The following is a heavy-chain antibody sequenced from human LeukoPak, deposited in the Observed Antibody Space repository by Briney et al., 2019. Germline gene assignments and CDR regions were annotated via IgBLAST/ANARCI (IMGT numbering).Heavy chain of an antibody. CDR1: GFTFSNYG. V-gene: IGHV3-30*18. Sequence: GRSLRLSCAASGFTFSNYGMHWVRQAPGKGLEWVAVISYDGSNKYYADSVKGRFTISRDNSKNTLYLQMNSLRTEDTAVYYCAKEPQVIRAFDYWGQGTLVTVSS. D-gene: IGHD3-22*01. J-gene: IGHJ4*02. CDR2: ISYDGSNK. CDR3: AKEPQVIRAFDY.